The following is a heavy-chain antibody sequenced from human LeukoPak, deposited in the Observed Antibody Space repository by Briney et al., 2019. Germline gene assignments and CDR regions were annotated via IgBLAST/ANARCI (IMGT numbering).Heavy chain of an antibody. D-gene: IGHD5-18*01. CDR1: GGSISSYY. CDR2: IYYSGST. CDR3: ARMAMVTGLIDY. V-gene: IGHV4-59*01. J-gene: IGHJ4*02. Sequence: SETLSLTCTVSGGSISSYYWSWIRQPPGKGLEWIGYIYYSGSTNYNPSLKSRVTISVDTSKNQFSLKLSTVTAADTAVYYCARMAMVTGLIDYWGQGTLVTVSS.